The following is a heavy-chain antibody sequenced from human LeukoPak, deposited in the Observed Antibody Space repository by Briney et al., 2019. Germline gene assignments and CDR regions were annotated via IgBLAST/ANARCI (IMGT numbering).Heavy chain of an antibody. Sequence: PGGSLRLSCAASGFTFSSYEMNWVRQAPGKGLEWALYISSSGSTIYYADSVKGRFTISRDNAKNSLYLQMNSLRAEDTAVYYCARDDLMVRGVRIYYYGMDVWGKGTTVTVSS. CDR3: ARDDLMVRGVRIYYYGMDV. V-gene: IGHV3-48*03. CDR1: GFTFSSYE. D-gene: IGHD3-10*01. CDR2: ISSSGSTI. J-gene: IGHJ6*04.